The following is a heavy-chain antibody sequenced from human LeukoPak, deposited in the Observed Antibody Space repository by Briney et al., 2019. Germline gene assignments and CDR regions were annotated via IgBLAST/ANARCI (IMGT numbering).Heavy chain of an antibody. CDR1: GGSISSGDYY. CDR2: IYDNGNT. V-gene: IGHV4-30-4*01. D-gene: IGHD3-22*01. J-gene: IGHJ5*01. CDR3: ARGKSDYYDGSGYYGFDS. Sequence: PSETLSLTCNVSGGSISSGDYYWSWIRQPPGRGLEWIGSIYDNGNTYYNPSLKSRVTMSEDTSKNQFSMRLSSVTAADTAVYYCARGKSDYYDGSGYYGFDSWGQGTLVTVSS.